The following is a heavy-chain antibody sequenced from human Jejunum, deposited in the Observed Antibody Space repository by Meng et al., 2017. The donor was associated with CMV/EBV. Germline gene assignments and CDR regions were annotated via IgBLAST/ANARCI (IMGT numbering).Heavy chain of an antibody. J-gene: IGHJ4*02. CDR2: INVGNGHT. Sequence: CKASGYSFTTYLIHWLCQAPGQRLEWMGWINVGNGHTEYSQKFKGKVTISRDTSANTAYMEMSSLTSEDTAVYYCARGVFGGYDFYYWGQGTLVTVSS. CDR3: ARGVFGGYDFYY. V-gene: IGHV1-3*01. D-gene: IGHD5-12*01. CDR1: GYSFTTYL.